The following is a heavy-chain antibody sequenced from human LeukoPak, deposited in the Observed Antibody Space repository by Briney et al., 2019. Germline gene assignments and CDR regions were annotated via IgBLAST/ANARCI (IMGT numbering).Heavy chain of an antibody. D-gene: IGHD6-19*01. CDR1: GFSFSSYG. V-gene: IGHV3-30*18. Sequence: GGSLRLSCVASGFSFSSYGMHWVRQAPGKGLEWEAFISYDGSNRYYVDSVKGRFTISRDNSKNTLYLQMNSLRPEDTAVYYCAKVRGPGEVSGWYYFDSWGQGTLVTVSS. CDR2: ISYDGSNR. J-gene: IGHJ4*02. CDR3: AKVRGPGEVSGWYYFDS.